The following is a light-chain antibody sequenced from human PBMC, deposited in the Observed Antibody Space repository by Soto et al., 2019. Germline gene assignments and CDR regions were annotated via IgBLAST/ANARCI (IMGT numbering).Light chain of an antibody. CDR3: AAWDDSLSGPV. CDR2: NNN. V-gene: IGLV1-44*01. CDR1: NSNIGSNA. J-gene: IGLJ1*01. Sequence: QSVLTQPPSTSGTPGQRVTISCSGRNSNIGSNAVNWYQQFPGTAPRLLIYNNNQRPSGVPDRFSGSKSGTSASLAISGLQSEHEADYYCAAWDDSLSGPVFGTGTKLTVL.